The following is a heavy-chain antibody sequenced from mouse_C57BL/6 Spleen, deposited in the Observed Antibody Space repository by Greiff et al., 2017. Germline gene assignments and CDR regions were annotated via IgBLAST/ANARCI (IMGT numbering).Heavy chain of an antibody. CDR2: IWWDDAK. CDR3: ARMRRDMGVWFAY. D-gene: IGHD3-3*01. V-gene: IGHV8-8*01. CDR1: GFSLSTFGMG. J-gene: IGHJ3*01. Sequence: QVTLKESGPGILQPSQTLSLTCSFSGFSLSTFGMGVGWIRPPSGKGLEWLAHIWWDDAKYYNPALKSRLTISKDTSKNHVFLKIANVDTADTATYYCARMRRDMGVWFAYWGQGTLVTVSA.